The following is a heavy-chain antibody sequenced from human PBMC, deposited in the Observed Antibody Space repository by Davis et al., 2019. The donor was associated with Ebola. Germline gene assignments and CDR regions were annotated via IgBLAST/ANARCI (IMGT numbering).Heavy chain of an antibody. V-gene: IGHV1-69*04. J-gene: IGHJ5*02. CDR2: IVPILGIA. CDR3: ARGRTVTGTRGLSWFDP. Sequence: SVKVSCKASGGTFSSYAISWVRQAPGQGLEWMGRIVPILGIANYAQKFQGRVTITADESTSTAYMELSSLRSEDTAAYYCARGRTVTGTRGLSWFDPWGQGALVTVSS. CDR1: GGTFSSYA. D-gene: IGHD6-19*01.